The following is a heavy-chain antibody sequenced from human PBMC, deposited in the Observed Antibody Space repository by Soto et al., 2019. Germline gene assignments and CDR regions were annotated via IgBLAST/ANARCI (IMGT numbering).Heavy chain of an antibody. V-gene: IGHV3-23*01. J-gene: IGHJ1*01. CDR1: GFTFSSYA. Sequence: EVQLLESGGGLVQPGGSLRLSCAASGFTFSSYAMGWVRQAPGKGLEWVSTITGSADSTYYANFVKGRFTISRDNSKNALYLQMNSLRAEDTAVYYCAKDLQGAIPYPSEYFQHWGQGTLVTVSS. CDR3: AKDLQGAIPYPSEYFQH. CDR2: ITGSADST. D-gene: IGHD2-21*01.